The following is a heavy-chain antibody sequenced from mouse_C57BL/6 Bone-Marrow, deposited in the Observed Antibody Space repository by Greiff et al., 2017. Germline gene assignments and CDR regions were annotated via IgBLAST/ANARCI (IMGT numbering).Heavy chain of an antibody. Sequence: VQLKDSGAELMKPGASVKLSCKATGYTFTGYWIEWVKQRPGHGLEWIGEILPGSGSTNYNEKFKGKATFTADTSSNTAYMQLSSLTTEDSAIYYCARLGHYYGSSFYYAMDYWGQGTSVTVSS. CDR1: GYTFTGYW. CDR2: ILPGSGST. V-gene: IGHV1-9*01. J-gene: IGHJ4*01. CDR3: ARLGHYYGSSFYYAMDY. D-gene: IGHD1-1*01.